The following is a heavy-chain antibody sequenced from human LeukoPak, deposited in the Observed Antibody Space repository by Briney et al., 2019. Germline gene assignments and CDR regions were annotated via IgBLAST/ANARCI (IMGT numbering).Heavy chain of an antibody. CDR1: GGSISSGGYY. V-gene: IGHV4-31*03. J-gene: IGHJ5*02. D-gene: IGHD4-17*01. CDR3: ARETVTVTNNWFDP. CDR2: IYYSGST. Sequence: PSETLSLTCTASGGSISSGGYYWSWIRQHPGKGLEWIGYIYYSGSTYYNPSLKSRVTISVDTSKNQFSLKLSSVTAADTAVYYCARETVTVTNNWFDPWGQGTLVTVSS.